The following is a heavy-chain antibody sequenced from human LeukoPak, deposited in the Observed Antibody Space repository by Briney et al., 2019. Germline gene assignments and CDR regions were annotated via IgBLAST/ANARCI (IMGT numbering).Heavy chain of an antibody. CDR2: IGASGEST. V-gene: IGHV3-23*01. CDR3: AKWMGRDS. CDR1: GFTFSVAA. J-gene: IGHJ4*02. D-gene: IGHD5-12*01. Sequence: GGSLRLSCAASGFTFSVAAMTWVRQAPGKGLEWVSLIGASGESTYYADSVKGRFTISRDNSKNTLSLQMNSLRVEDTAVYCCAKWMGRDSWGQGTLVTVSS.